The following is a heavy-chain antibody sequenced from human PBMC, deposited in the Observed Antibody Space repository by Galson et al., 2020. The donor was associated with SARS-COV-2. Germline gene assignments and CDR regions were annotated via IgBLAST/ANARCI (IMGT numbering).Heavy chain of an antibody. CDR1: GFTFSDYA. J-gene: IGHJ4*02. V-gene: IGHV3-64D*06. Sequence: GGSLRLSCSASGFTFSDYALHWVRQAPGKGLQFVSAISNAGTTYYADSVKGRFTISRDNSKNTLYLQMNSLRADDTAVYYCVKLGCSSTTCYGNCWGQGTLVTVSS. CDR3: VKLGCSSTTCYGNC. CDR2: ISNAGTT. D-gene: IGHD2-2*01.